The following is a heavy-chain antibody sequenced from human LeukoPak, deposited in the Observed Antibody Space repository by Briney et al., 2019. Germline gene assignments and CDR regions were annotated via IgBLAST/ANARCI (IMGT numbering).Heavy chain of an antibody. Sequence: GGSLRLSCAASGFTFNAYAMNWVRQAPGKGLEWVLYISSTSSTIYYADSVKGRFTISRDNAKNSLYLQMNSLRDEDTAVYYCARSFGDWGQGTLVTVSS. CDR3: ARSFGD. V-gene: IGHV3-48*02. CDR1: GFTFNAYA. CDR2: ISSTSSTI. J-gene: IGHJ4*02. D-gene: IGHD3-10*01.